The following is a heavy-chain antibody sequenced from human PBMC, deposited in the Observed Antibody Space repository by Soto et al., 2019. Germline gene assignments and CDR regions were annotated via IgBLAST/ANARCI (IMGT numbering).Heavy chain of an antibody. J-gene: IGHJ6*02. V-gene: IGHV1-18*01. CDR2: ISAYNGNT. CDR3: ARSDSSGYYYYYYYGMDV. Sequence: ASVKVSCKASGDTFTSYGISWVRQAPGQGLEWMGWISAYNGNTNYAQKLQGRVTMTTDTSTSTAYMELRSLRSDDTAVYYCARSDSSGYYYYYYYGMDVWGQGTTVTVSS. D-gene: IGHD3-22*01. CDR1: GDTFTSYG.